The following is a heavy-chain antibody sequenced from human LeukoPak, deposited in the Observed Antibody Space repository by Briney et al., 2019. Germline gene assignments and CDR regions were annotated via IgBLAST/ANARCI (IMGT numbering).Heavy chain of an antibody. CDR3: ARHLGCSSTSCYPGGH. CDR2: IYPGDSGT. J-gene: IGHJ4*02. V-gene: IGHV5-51*01. CDR1: GYSFTSYW. D-gene: IGHD2-2*01. Sequence: GESLKISCKGSGYSFTSYWIGWVRQMPGKGLEWMGTIYPGDSGTRYSPSFQGQVTISADKSISTAYLQWSSLKASDTAMYYCARHLGCSSTSCYPGGHWGQGTLVTVSS.